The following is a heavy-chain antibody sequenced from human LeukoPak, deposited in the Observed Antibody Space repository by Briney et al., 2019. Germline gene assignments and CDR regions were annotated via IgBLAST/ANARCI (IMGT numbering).Heavy chain of an antibody. J-gene: IGHJ3*02. D-gene: IGHD3-3*01. CDR2: ISAYNGNT. Sequence: GASVKVSCKASGYTFTSYGISWVRQAPGQGLEWMGWISAYNGNTNYAQKLQGRVTMTTDTSTSTAYMELRSLRSDDTAVYYCARGPELRFLEWLPNDAFDIWGQGTMVTVSS. V-gene: IGHV1-18*01. CDR1: GYTFTSYG. CDR3: ARGPELRFLEWLPNDAFDI.